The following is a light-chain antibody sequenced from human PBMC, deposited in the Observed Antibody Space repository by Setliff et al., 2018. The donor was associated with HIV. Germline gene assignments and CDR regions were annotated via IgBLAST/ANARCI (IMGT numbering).Light chain of an antibody. CDR3: SSYTTSRQFV. CDR1: SSDVGTY. J-gene: IGLJ1*01. Sequence: QSVLTQPASVSGSPGQSITISCTATSSDVGTYNPVSWNQQYNLVSWYQQRPGKAPKLIIYEVINRNSGVSIRFSGSKSGNAASLTISGLQAEDEADYYCSSYTTSRQFVFGSGTKVTVL. V-gene: IGLV2-14*02. CDR2: EVI.